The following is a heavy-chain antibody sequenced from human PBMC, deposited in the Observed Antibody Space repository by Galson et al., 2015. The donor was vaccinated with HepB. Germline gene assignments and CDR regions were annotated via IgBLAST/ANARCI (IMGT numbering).Heavy chain of an antibody. D-gene: IGHD3-22*01. CDR3: ARKELMYYYDSSGSNDALDI. CDR2: IWYDGNNK. J-gene: IGHJ3*02. V-gene: IGHV3-33*01. Sequence: SLRLSCAASGFTFSQYGIHWVRQAPGKGLEWVALIWYDGNNKYYADSVKGRFTISRDNSKNTLYLEMNSLRAEDTAVYYCARKELMYYYDSSGSNDALDIWGQGTMVTVSS. CDR1: GFTFSQYG.